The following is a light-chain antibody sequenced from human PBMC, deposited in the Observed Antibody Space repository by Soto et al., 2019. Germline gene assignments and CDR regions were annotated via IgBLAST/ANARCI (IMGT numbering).Light chain of an antibody. Sequence: EVVLTQSPGTLPLSPGERATLSCRASQSVGSSYLAWYQQKPGQAPRVLIYGTSSRATGIPDRFSGSGSGTDFTLTISRLEPEDSEVYYCQQYTTSSWTFGQGTKVDIK. J-gene: IGKJ1*01. CDR3: QQYTTSSWT. CDR1: QSVGSSY. V-gene: IGKV3-20*01. CDR2: GTS.